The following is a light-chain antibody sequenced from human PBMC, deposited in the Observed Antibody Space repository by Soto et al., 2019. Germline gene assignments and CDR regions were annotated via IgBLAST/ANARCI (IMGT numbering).Light chain of an antibody. Sequence: QSALTEPACVSVSPGQSITVSCTGTSRDVGGYNLVSWYQQHPGKAPKLMIYEGNKRPSGVSNRFSGSKSGNTASLTISGLQAEDEADYYCCSYAGFSTFVFGIGTKVTVL. CDR3: CSYAGFSTFV. CDR2: EGN. V-gene: IGLV2-23*03. J-gene: IGLJ1*01. CDR1: SRDVGGYNL.